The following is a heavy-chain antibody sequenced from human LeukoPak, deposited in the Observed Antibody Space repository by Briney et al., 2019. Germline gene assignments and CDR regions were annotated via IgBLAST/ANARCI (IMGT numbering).Heavy chain of an antibody. Sequence: GGSRRLSWAASGNYWMHWVRQAPGKGLVWVSHINSDGSWTSYADSVKGRFTISKDNAKNTVYLQMNNLRAEDTAVYYCVSFYETYWGRGTLVTVSS. CDR2: INSDGSWT. J-gene: IGHJ4*02. CDR1: GNYW. V-gene: IGHV3-74*01. D-gene: IGHD2-2*01. CDR3: VSFYETY.